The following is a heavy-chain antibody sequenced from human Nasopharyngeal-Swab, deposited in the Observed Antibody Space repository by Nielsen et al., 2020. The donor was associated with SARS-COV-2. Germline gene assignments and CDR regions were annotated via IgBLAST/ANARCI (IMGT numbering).Heavy chain of an antibody. CDR2: MNPNSGNT. CDR1: GYTFTSYD. V-gene: IGHV1-8*01. Sequence: ASVKVSCKASGYTFTSYDINWVRQATGQGLEWMGWMNPNSGNTGYAQKFQGRVTMTRNTSISTAYMELSSLRSEDTAVYYCARDGRWLQLLCYYYGMDVWGQGTTVTVSS. J-gene: IGHJ6*02. CDR3: ARDGRWLQLLCYYYGMDV. D-gene: IGHD5-24*01.